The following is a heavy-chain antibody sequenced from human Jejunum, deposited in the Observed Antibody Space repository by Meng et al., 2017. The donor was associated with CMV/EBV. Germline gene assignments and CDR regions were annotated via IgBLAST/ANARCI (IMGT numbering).Heavy chain of an antibody. CDR1: FTLGGSA. J-gene: IGHJ4*02. Sequence: FTLGGSARQWVSQAYGKGLGWVGRIRRKTYSYATAYAASVKGRLTISRDESKNTAYLQMNSLKAEDTALYYCTRVVPAASTASFDYWGQGTLVTVSS. V-gene: IGHV3-73*01. D-gene: IGHD2-2*01. CDR2: IRRKTYSYAT. CDR3: TRVVPAASTASFDY.